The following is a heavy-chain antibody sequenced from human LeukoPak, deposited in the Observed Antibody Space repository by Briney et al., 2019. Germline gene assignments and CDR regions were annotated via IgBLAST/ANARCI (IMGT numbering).Heavy chain of an antibody. D-gene: IGHD6-19*01. V-gene: IGHV4-34*01. J-gene: IGHJ4*02. CDR3: ARRRVTVAGHYYFDY. Sequence: PSETLSLTCAVYGGSFSGYYWSWIRQPPGKGLEWIGEINHSGSTNYNPSLKSRVTISVDTSKNQFSLKLSSVTAADTAVYYCARRRVTVAGHYYFDYWGQGTLVTVSS. CDR1: GGSFSGYY. CDR2: INHSGST.